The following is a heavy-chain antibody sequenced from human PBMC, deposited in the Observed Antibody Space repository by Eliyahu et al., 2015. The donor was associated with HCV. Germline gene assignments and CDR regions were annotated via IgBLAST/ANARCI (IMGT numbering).Heavy chain of an antibody. CDR2: IYYSGST. D-gene: IGHD2-21*02. J-gene: IGHJ4*02. CDR3: ARVPVTPNPPH. Sequence: QLQLQESGPRLVKPSETLSVTCTVSGXSIITSSYFWGWIRQPPGMGLEYIGNIYYSGSTYYNPSLKSRVTLSVDTSKNVFSLKLSSVTAADTAVYYCARVPVTPNPPHWGQGTLVTVSS. V-gene: IGHV4-39*07. CDR1: GXSIITSSYF.